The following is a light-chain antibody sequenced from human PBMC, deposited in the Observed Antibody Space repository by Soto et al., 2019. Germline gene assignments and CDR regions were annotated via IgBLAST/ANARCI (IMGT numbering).Light chain of an antibody. J-gene: IGLJ2*01. CDR1: SEHSSYA. CDR2: LNNDGSH. CDR3: QTWGTGPVV. Sequence: QPVLTQSPSASASLGASVKLTCTLSSEHSSYAVAWHQQQPEKGPRYLMKLNNDGSHTKGDGIPDRFSGSSSGAERYLTISTLQSEDEADYYCQTWGTGPVVFGGGTKLTVL. V-gene: IGLV4-69*01.